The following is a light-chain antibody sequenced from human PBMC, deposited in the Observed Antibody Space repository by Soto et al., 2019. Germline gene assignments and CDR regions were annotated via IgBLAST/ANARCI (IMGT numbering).Light chain of an antibody. V-gene: IGKV3-20*01. J-gene: IGKJ4*01. Sequence: EIVLTQSPGTLSLSPRERATLSCRASQSVSSSFLAWYQQKPGQAPRLLIYGASSRATGIPDRFSGSGSGTDFTLTISRLEPDDVAVYYCQQYGSSPLTFGGGTKVEIK. CDR1: QSVSSSF. CDR2: GAS. CDR3: QQYGSSPLT.